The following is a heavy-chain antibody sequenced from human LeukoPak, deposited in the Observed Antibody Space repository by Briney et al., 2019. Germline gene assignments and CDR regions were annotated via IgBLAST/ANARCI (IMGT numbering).Heavy chain of an antibody. CDR2: ISSDTTYI. Sequence: GGSLRLSCAASGFTFNTYTMNWVRQAPGKGLEWVSSISSDTTYIFYADSVKGRFTISRDNAKNSLYLQMNSLRAEDTAVYYCARIGYSYGPLGYYYYMDVWGKGTTVTISS. D-gene: IGHD5-18*01. J-gene: IGHJ6*03. CDR1: GFTFNTYT. V-gene: IGHV3-21*01. CDR3: ARIGYSYGPLGYYYYMDV.